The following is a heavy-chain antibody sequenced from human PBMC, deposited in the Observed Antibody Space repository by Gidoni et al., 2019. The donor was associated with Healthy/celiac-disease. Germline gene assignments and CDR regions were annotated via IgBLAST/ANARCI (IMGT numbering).Heavy chain of an antibody. CDR3: AKLAVAGSVRWAFDI. J-gene: IGHJ3*02. CDR2: MSGDGGST. V-gene: IGHV3-43*02. D-gene: IGHD6-13*01. Sequence: EVQVVESGGGVVQPGGSLRLCCETSVFTVDDYAMHWVSNAPGTGLEWVSTMSGDGGSTYSADSVKGRFTISRDNSTNSLYLQMTSLRTEDTAVYYCAKLAVAGSVRWAFDIWGQGTMVTVSS. CDR1: VFTVDDYA.